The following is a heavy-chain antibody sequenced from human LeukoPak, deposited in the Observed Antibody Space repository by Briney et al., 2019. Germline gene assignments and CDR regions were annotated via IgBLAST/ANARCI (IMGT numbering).Heavy chain of an antibody. CDR3: AREERGHRVGY. Sequence: SGRSLRLSCAASGFTFSGYAMHWVRQAPGKGLEWVALISYDGGSNKYYAASVKGRFTISRDNSKNTLCLQMNSLRAEDTAVYYCAREERGHRVGYWGQGTLVTVS. CDR2: ISYDGGSNK. V-gene: IGHV3-30-3*01. CDR1: GFTFSGYA. D-gene: IGHD5-24*01. J-gene: IGHJ4*02.